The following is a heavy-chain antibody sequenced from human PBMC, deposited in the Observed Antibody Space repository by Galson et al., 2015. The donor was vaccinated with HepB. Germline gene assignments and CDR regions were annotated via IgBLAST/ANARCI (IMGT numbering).Heavy chain of an antibody. CDR3: ARETVTTPELGNYYFDY. CDR2: IYYSGST. Sequence: LSLTCTVSGGSISSGGYYWSWIRQHPGKGLEWIGYIYYSGSTYYNPSLKSRVTISVDTSKNQFSLKLSSVTAADTAVYYCARETVTTPELGNYYFDYWGQGTLVTVSS. J-gene: IGHJ4*02. D-gene: IGHD4-17*01. CDR1: GGSISSGGYY. V-gene: IGHV4-31*03.